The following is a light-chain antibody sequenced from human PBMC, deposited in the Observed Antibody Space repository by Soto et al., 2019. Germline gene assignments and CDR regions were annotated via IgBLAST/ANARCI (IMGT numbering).Light chain of an antibody. CDR2: DAS. Sequence: DIQMTQSPSTLSASGGDRVTITCRASQSISRSLAFYQQKSGKAPKLLIYDASSLESGFPSGFSGSGFGTEFTLTISVLQPDAFATYYCQQYQSYFLTFGPGTPVD. CDR1: QSISRS. CDR3: QQYQSYFLT. J-gene: IGKJ3*01. V-gene: IGKV1-5*01.